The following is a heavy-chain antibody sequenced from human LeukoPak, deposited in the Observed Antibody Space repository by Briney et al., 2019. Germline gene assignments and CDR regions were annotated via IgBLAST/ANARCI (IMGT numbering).Heavy chain of an antibody. D-gene: IGHD1-26*01. Sequence: GGSLRLSCAASGFTFSSYAMSWVRQAPGKGLEWVSAISGSGGSTYYADSVKGRFTIPRDNSKNTLYLQMNSLRAEDTAVYYCAKTSAPYSGSYRGYFDYWGQGTLVTVSS. V-gene: IGHV3-23*01. CDR3: AKTSAPYSGSYRGYFDY. CDR2: ISGSGGST. CDR1: GFTFSSYA. J-gene: IGHJ4*02.